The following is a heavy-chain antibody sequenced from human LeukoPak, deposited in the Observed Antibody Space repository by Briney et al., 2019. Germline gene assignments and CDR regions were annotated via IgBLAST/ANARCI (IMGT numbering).Heavy chain of an antibody. CDR1: GGPISSSY. CDR2: IYYSGST. V-gene: IGHV4-59*01. CDR3: ARVGEYYDSSGLDY. J-gene: IGHJ4*02. Sequence: SETLSLTCTVSGGPISSSYWCWIRQPPGKGLEWIGYIYYSGSTNYNPSLKSRVTISLDTSQSQFSLKLSSVTAADTAVYYCARVGEYYDSSGLDYWGQGTLVTVSS. D-gene: IGHD3-22*01.